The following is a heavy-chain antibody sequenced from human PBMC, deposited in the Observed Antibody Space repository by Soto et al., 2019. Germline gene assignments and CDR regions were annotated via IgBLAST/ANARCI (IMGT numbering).Heavy chain of an antibody. Sequence: ASVKVSCKASGCTFSSYAISWVRQAPGQGLEWMGGIIPIFGTANYAQKFQGRVTITADESTSTAYMELRSLRSEDTAVYYCAREGGRDGYNLRYDFDYWGPGTLVTVSS. CDR1: GCTFSSYA. V-gene: IGHV1-69*13. D-gene: IGHD5-12*01. CDR3: AREGGRDGYNLRYDFDY. CDR2: IIPIFGTA. J-gene: IGHJ4*02.